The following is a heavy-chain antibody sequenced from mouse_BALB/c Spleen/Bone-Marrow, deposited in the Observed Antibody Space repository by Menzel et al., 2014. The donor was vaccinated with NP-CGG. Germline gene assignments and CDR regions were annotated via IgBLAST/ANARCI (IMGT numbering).Heavy chain of an antibody. CDR2: ISDGGSYT. V-gene: IGHV5-4*02. Sequence: EVKLQESGGGLVKPGGSLKLSCAASGFTFSDYYMYWVRQTPEKRLEWVATISDGGSYTYYPDSVKRRFTISRDNAKNNMYLQMSSLKSEDTAMYYCARVYYDYFDYWGQGTTLTVSS. CDR1: GFTFSDYY. J-gene: IGHJ2*01. D-gene: IGHD2-4*01. CDR3: ARVYYDYFDY.